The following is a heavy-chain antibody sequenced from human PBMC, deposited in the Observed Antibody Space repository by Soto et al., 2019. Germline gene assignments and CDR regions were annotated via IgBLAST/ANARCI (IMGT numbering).Heavy chain of an antibody. CDR3: FLNAAKWLQSRQWRFDY. V-gene: IGHV1-69*01. Sequence: QVQLVQSGAEVKKPGSSGKVSCKASGGTFSSYAISWVRQAPGQGLEWMGVIIPIFGTANYAQKFQGRVTITADESTSTAYMELSSLRAEYPGVYYCFLNAAKWLQSRQWRFDYWGQGTLVTVSS. CDR1: GGTFSSYA. D-gene: IGHD5-12*01. CDR2: IIPIFGTA. J-gene: IGHJ4*02.